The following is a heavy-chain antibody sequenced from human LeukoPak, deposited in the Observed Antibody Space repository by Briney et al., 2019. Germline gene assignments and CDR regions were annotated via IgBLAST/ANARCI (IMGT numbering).Heavy chain of an antibody. CDR3: ASGSSTVKFYYGIDV. J-gene: IGHJ6*02. V-gene: IGHV4-61*08. CDR1: GGSISSGGYY. Sequence: PSETLSLTCTVSGGSISSGGYYWSWIRQHPGKGLEWIGYMYYSGSTNYNPSLKNRVTISVDTSKNQFSLKLTSVTAADTAVYYCASGSSTVKFYYGIDVWGRGTTVTVSS. CDR2: MYYSGST. D-gene: IGHD4-17*01.